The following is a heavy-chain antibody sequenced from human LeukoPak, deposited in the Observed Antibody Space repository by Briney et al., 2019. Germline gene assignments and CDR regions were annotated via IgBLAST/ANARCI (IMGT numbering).Heavy chain of an antibody. V-gene: IGHV3-11*04. J-gene: IGHJ4*02. CDR1: GFTFSDYY. CDR3: ARSLEAGYSSSWYWGY. Sequence: GGSLRLSCAASGFTFSDYYTSWIRQAPGKGLEWVSYISSSGSTIYYADSVKGRFTISRDNAKNSLYLQMNSLRAEDTAVYYCARSLEAGYSSSWYWGYWGQGTLVTVSS. D-gene: IGHD6-13*01. CDR2: ISSSGSTI.